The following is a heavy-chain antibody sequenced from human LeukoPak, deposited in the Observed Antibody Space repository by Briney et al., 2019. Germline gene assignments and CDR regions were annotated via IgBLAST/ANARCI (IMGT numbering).Heavy chain of an antibody. Sequence: SETLSLTCAVYGGSFSGYYWSWIRQPPGKGLEWIGEINHSGSTNYNPSLKSRVTISVDTSKNQFSLKLSSVTAADTAVYYCARMGNPATVTADYWGQGTLVTVSS. CDR1: GGSFSGYY. J-gene: IGHJ4*02. CDR2: INHSGST. V-gene: IGHV4-34*01. CDR3: ARMGNPATVTADY. D-gene: IGHD4-17*01.